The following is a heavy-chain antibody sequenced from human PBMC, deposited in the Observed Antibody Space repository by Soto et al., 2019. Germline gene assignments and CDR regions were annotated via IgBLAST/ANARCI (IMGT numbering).Heavy chain of an antibody. J-gene: IGHJ5*02. Sequence: QVQLVQSGAEVKKPGASVKVSCKASGYTFTSYGISWVRQAPGQGLEWMGWISAYNGNTNYAQKLQGRVTMTPDTATSTAYMELRSLGSDDTAVYYCARAPSMVRGVTKAARWFDPWGQGTLVTVSS. D-gene: IGHD3-10*01. CDR1: GYTFTSYG. CDR3: ARAPSMVRGVTKAARWFDP. CDR2: ISAYNGNT. V-gene: IGHV1-18*01.